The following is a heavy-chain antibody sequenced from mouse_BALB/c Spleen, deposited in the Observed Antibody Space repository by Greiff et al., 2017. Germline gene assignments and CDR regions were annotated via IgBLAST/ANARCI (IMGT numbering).Heavy chain of an antibody. CDR2: IDPYYGST. CDR3: ARGDGNPALDY. Sequence: EVQLVESGPELVKPGASVKISCKASGYTFTGYYMNWVKQSNGKSLEWIGNIDPYYGSTSYNQKFKGKATLTVDNSSSTAYMQLKSLTSEDSAVYYSARGDGNPALDYWGQGTTVTVSS. CDR1: GYTFTGYY. D-gene: IGHD2-1*01. V-gene: IGHV1-39*01. J-gene: IGHJ2*01.